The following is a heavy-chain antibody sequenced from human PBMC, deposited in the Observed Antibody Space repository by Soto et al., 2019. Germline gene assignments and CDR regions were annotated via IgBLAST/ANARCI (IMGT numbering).Heavy chain of an antibody. CDR2: IIPIFGTA. CDR1: GRSFSCHA. CDR3: ARDLGSYYGIDY. V-gene: IGHV1-69*01. D-gene: IGHD1-26*01. Sequence: KHPPASVQVCCEASGRSFSCHALSWVRQCPGQGLEWMGGIIPIFGTANYAQKFQGRVTITADESTSTAYMELSSLRSEDTAVYYCARDLGSYYGIDYWGQGTLVTVSS. J-gene: IGHJ4*02.